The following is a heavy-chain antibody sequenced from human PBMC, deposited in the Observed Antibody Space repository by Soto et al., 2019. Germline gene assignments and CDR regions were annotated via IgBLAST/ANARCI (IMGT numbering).Heavy chain of an antibody. Sequence: ASVKVSCKASGYTFSGNYLHWIRQAPGQGLEWMGWINPQTGGTHFAQKFQGRVTLTGDTSISTAYMEVTSLTSDDTAVYYCAKDGEDCTGGTCAYFFEYWGQGALLTVSS. V-gene: IGHV1-2*02. D-gene: IGHD2-8*02. J-gene: IGHJ4*02. CDR1: GYTFSGNY. CDR2: INPQTGGT. CDR3: AKDGEDCTGGTCAYFFEY.